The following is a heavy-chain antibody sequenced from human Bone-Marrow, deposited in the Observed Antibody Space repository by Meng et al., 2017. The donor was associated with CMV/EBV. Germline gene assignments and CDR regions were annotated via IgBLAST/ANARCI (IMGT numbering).Heavy chain of an antibody. CDR1: GGSISSYY. V-gene: IGHV4-59*08. CDR3: ARQGIKRGFGERLVYYYGMDV. Sequence: SETLSLTCTVSGGSISSYYWSWIRQPPGKGLEWIGYIYYSGSTYYNPSRKSRVTISVDTSKNKFSLKLSSVTAADTAVYYCARQGIKRGFGERLVYYYGMDVWGQGTTVTVSS. J-gene: IGHJ6*02. CDR2: IYYSGST. D-gene: IGHD3-10*01.